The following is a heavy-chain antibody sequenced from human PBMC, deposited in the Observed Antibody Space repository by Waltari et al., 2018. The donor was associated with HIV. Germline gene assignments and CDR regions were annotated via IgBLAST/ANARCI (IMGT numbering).Heavy chain of an antibody. V-gene: IGHV7-4-1*02. J-gene: IGHJ3*02. CDR3: AVGRAFCGGDCYSRGDAFDI. CDR2: INANTGNP. Sequence: QVQLVQSGSELKKPGASVKVSCKASGYRFTSYAMNWVRQAPGQGPEWMGWINANTGNPTYAQGFTGRFVFSLDTSVSTAYLQISSLKPEDTAVYYCAVGRAFCGGDCYSRGDAFDIWGQGTMVTVSS. D-gene: IGHD2-21*02. CDR1: GYRFTSYA.